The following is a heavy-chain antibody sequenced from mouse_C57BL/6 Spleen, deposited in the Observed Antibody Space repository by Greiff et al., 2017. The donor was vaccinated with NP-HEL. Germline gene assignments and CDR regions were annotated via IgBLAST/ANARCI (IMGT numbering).Heavy chain of an antibody. CDR1: GYAFSSYW. CDR3: ARAHYYGSSAWYFDV. V-gene: IGHV1-80*01. J-gene: IGHJ1*03. D-gene: IGHD1-1*01. Sequence: VQLQQSGAELVKPGASVKISCKASGYAFSSYWMNWVKQRPGKGLEWIGQIYPGDGDTNYNGKFKGKATLTADKSSSTAYMQLSRLTSEDSAVYFCARAHYYGSSAWYFDVWGTGTTVTVSS. CDR2: IYPGDGDT.